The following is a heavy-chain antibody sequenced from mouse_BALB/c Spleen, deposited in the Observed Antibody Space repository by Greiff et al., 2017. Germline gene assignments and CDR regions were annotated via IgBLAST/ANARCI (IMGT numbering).Heavy chain of an antibody. J-gene: IGHJ3*01. D-gene: IGHD2-2*01. CDR1: GYSITSGYY. Sequence: DVQLQESGPGLVKPSQSLSLTCSVTGYSITSGYYWNWIRQFPGNKLEWMGYISYDGSNNYNPSLKNRISITRDTSKNQFFLKLNSVTTEDTATYYCARRWGYDGAWFAYWGQGTLVTVSA. CDR2: ISYDGSN. V-gene: IGHV3-6*02. CDR3: ARRWGYDGAWFAY.